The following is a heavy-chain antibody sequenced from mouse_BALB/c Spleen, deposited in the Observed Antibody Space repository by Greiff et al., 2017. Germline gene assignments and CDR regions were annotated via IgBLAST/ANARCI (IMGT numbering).Heavy chain of an antibody. CDR1: GYAFTNYL. Sequence: VQLQESGAELVRPGTSVKVSCKASGYAFTNYLIEWVKQRPGQGLEWIGVINPGSGGTNYNEKFKGKATLTADKSSSTAYMQLSSLTSDDSAVYFCAAMITTYFDVWGAGTTVTVTS. D-gene: IGHD2-4*01. J-gene: IGHJ1*01. CDR3: AAMITTYFDV. V-gene: IGHV1-54*01. CDR2: INPGSGGT.